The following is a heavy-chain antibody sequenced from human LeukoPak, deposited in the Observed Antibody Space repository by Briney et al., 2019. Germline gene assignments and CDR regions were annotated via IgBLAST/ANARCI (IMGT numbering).Heavy chain of an antibody. CDR3: ASSGVKTTFTGEIDY. Sequence: PGGSLRPSCAASGFTFSSYGMHWVRQAPGKGLEWVAVIWYDGSNKYYADSVKGRFTISRDNSKNTLYLQMNSLRAEDTAVYYCASSGVKTTFTGEIDYWAREPWSPSPQ. CDR2: IWYDGSNK. V-gene: IGHV3-33*01. CDR1: GFTFSSYG. D-gene: IGHD1/OR15-1a*01. J-gene: IGHJ4*02.